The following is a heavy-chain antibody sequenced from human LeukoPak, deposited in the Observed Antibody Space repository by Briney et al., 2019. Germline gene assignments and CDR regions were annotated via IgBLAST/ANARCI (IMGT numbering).Heavy chain of an antibody. CDR1: GFTLSGSA. Sequence: GGSPRLSCAASGFTLSGSAMHWVRQASGKGLEWVGRIRSKANSYATAYAASVKGRFTISRDDSKNTAYLQMNSLKTEDTAVYYCTSSAAGQRGGYWGQGTLVTVSS. J-gene: IGHJ4*02. CDR2: IRSKANSYAT. CDR3: TSSAAGQRGGY. D-gene: IGHD6-13*01. V-gene: IGHV3-73*01.